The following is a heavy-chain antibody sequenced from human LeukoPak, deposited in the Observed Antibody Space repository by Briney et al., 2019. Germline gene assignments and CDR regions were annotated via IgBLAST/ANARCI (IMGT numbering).Heavy chain of an antibody. CDR2: ISPTGSTT. V-gene: IGHV3-74*01. J-gene: IGHJ4*02. Sequence: PGGSLRLSCTASGFSFSGHWMHWARQPPGKGLVWVSRISPTGSTTSYADSVKGRFTVSRDNAKNTLYLQVSNLRAEDTAVYYCARGPNSNWSGLDFWGQGTLLTVSS. CDR3: ARGPNSNWSGLDF. CDR1: GFSFSGHW. D-gene: IGHD6-6*01.